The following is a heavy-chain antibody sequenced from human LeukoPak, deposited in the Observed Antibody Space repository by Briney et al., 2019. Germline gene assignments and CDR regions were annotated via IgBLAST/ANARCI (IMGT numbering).Heavy chain of an antibody. CDR1: GFTFSSYA. J-gene: IGHJ4*02. CDR2: ISYDGSNK. V-gene: IGHV3-30-3*01. D-gene: IGHD3-9*01. Sequence: QPGGSPRLSCAASGFTFSSYAMHWVRQAPGKGLEWVAVISYDGSNKYYADSVKGRFTISRDNSKNTLYLQMNSLRAEDTAVYYCARDPGPYYDILTGYYYFDYWGQGTLVTVSS. CDR3: ARDPGPYYDILTGYYYFDY.